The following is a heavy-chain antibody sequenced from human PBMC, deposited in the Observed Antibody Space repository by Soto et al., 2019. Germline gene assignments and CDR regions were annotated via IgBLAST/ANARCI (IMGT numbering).Heavy chain of an antibody. CDR1: GFTFSSYA. CDR3: AKGSVVTYLGY. D-gene: IGHD3-22*01. V-gene: IGHV3-23*01. Sequence: EVQLLESGGGLVQPGGSLRLSCAASGFTFSSYAMSWVRQAPGKGLEWVSGISGGGGSTYFADSVKGRFTISRDNYNNTLYLQMNSLRAEDTAVYFCAKGSVVTYLGYWGQGTLVTVSS. CDR2: ISGGGGST. J-gene: IGHJ4*02.